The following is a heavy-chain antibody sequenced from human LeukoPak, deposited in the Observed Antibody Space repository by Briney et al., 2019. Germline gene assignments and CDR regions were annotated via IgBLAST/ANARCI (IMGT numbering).Heavy chain of an antibody. Sequence: PGGSLRLSCAASGSTFSSYGMHWVRQAPGKGLEWVAVISYDGSNKYYADSVKGRFTISRDNSKNTLYLQMNSLRAEDTAVYYCASNSGSENWGQGTLVTVSS. V-gene: IGHV3-30*03. CDR1: GSTFSSYG. CDR2: ISYDGSNK. CDR3: ASNSGSEN. D-gene: IGHD1-26*01. J-gene: IGHJ4*02.